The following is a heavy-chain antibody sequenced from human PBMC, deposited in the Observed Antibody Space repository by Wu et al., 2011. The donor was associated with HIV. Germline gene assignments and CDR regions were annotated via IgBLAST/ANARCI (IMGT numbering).Heavy chain of an antibody. CDR3: AREGGFYRSDY. CDR1: GYIFNTYG. J-gene: IGHJ4*02. V-gene: IGHV1-18*01. CDR2: INTNDGKT. D-gene: IGHD3-22*01. Sequence: QVKLVQSGAEVKKPGASVKVSCKASGYIFNTYGINWLRQAPGQGLEWVGWINTNDGKTNYAQKFQGRVTMTTDTSTSTAYMDVRGLTSDDSAIYFCAREGGFYRSDYWGQGTLVTVSS.